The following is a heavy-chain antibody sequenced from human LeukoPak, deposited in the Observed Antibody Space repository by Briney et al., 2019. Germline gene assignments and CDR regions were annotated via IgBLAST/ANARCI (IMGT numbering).Heavy chain of an antibody. J-gene: IGHJ6*02. CDR2: IYYSGSI. CDR1: GGSISSSSYY. V-gene: IGHV4-39*01. D-gene: IGHD3-10*01. Sequence: PSETLSLTCTVSGGSISSSSYYWGWIRQPPGKGLEWIGSIYYSGSIYYNPSLKSRVTISVDTSKNQFSLKLSSVTAADTAVYYCARPYSTSITMVRGVIPREGDVLDVWGQGTTVTVSS. CDR3: ARPYSTSITMVRGVIPREGDVLDV.